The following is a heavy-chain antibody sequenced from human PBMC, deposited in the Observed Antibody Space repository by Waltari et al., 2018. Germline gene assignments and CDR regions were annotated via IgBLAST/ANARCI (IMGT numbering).Heavy chain of an antibody. V-gene: IGHV4-4*07. J-gene: IGHJ6*02. CDR1: GGSISSYY. CDR3: ARDYAAYDFWSGYSVGYYYYGMDV. CDR2: IYTSGST. D-gene: IGHD3-3*01. Sequence: QVQLQESGPGLVKPSETLSLTCTVSGGSISSYYWSWIRQPAGKGLEWIGRIYTSGSTNYNPSLKSRVTMSVDTSKNQFSLKLSSVTAADTAVYYCARDYAAYDFWSGYSVGYYYYGMDVWGQGTTVTVSS.